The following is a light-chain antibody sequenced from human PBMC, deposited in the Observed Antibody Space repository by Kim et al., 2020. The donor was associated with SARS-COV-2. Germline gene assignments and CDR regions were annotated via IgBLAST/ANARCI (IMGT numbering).Light chain of an antibody. CDR3: HQYNHWPYT. CDR2: EAS. Sequence: EVVLTQSPATLSVSPGEGVTLSCRASQSLGSNFAWYQKKPGQPPRLLIYEASTRATGIPARISGSGFGTEVTLTISSLQSEDSAVYYCHQYNHWPYTFGQGTKLEIK. V-gene: IGKV3-15*01. J-gene: IGKJ2*01. CDR1: QSLGSN.